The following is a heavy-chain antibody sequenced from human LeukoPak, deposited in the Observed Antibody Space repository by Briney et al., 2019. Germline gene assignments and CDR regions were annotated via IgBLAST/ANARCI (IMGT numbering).Heavy chain of an antibody. CDR3: ARETSQKGAHYMDV. Sequence: PSETLSLTCTVSGGSMSSYYWSWIPQSPRKGLEWIGYIYYSGSTNYNPSLKSRVTISVDTSKNQFSLKLSSVTAADTAVYYCARETSQKGAHYMDVWGKGTTVTISS. CDR1: GGSMSSYY. J-gene: IGHJ6*03. CDR2: IYYSGST. D-gene: IGHD3-16*01. V-gene: IGHV4-59*01.